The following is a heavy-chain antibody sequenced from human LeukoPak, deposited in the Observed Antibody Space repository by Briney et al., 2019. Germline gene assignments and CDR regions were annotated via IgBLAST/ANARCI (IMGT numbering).Heavy chain of an antibody. CDR3: ARDLTEEPYYYYYGMDV. J-gene: IGHJ6*02. CDR1: GYTFTSYA. V-gene: IGHV1-3*01. D-gene: IGHD1-26*01. CDR2: INAGNGNT. Sequence: ASVKVSCKASGYTFTSYAMHWVRQAPGQRLEWMGWINAGNGNTKYSQKFQGRVTITRDTSASTAYMVLSSLRSEDTAVYYCARDLTEEPYYYYYGMDVWGQGTTVTVSS.